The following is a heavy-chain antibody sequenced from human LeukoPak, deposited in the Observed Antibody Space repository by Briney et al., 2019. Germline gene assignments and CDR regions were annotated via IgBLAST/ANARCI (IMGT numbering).Heavy chain of an antibody. J-gene: IGHJ4*02. V-gene: IGHV1-69*13. CDR1: GGTFSSYA. Sequence: ASVKVSCKASGGTFSSYAISWVRQAPGQGLEWMGGIIPIFGTANYAQKFQGRVTITADESTSTAYMELSSLRSEDTAVYYCARGYSYGYGRYFDYWGQGTLVTVSS. D-gene: IGHD5-18*01. CDR2: IIPIFGTA. CDR3: ARGYSYGYGRYFDY.